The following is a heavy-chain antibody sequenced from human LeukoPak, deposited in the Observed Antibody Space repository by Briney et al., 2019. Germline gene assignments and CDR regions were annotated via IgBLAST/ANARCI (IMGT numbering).Heavy chain of an antibody. CDR3: ARANYRAFDI. CDR1: GDSVSADSAT. Sequence: SQTLSLTCAISGDSVSADSATRNWIRQSPSRGFEWLGRTYYRSNRSKWSSDYALSVKSRITISPDTSKNEFFLQLNSVTPEDTAVYYCARANYRAFDIWGQGTMVTVSS. D-gene: IGHD5-24*01. V-gene: IGHV6-1*01. CDR2: TYYRSNRSKWSS. J-gene: IGHJ3*02.